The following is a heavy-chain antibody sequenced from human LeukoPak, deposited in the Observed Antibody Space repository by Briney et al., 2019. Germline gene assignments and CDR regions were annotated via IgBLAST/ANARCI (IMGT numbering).Heavy chain of an antibody. J-gene: IGHJ3*02. Sequence: GGSLRLSCAASGFTFSSYSMNWVRQGQGRGLDRVSSISSSSSYIYYADSEKGRFTISRDNAKNSLYLQMNSPRAEDTAVYYCAREWFLGAFDIWGQGTMVTVSS. CDR3: AREWFLGAFDI. CDR1: GFTFSSYS. D-gene: IGHD3-10*01. V-gene: IGHV3-21*01. CDR2: ISSSSSYI.